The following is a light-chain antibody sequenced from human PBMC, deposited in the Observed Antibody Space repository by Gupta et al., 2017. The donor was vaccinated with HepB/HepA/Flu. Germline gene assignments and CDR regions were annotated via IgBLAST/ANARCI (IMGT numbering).Light chain of an antibody. J-gene: IGKJ4*01. V-gene: IGKV3-15*01. CDR2: GPS. Sequence: EIVMTQSPATLSVSPGERATLSCRASQSVTGNLAWYQQKPGQAPRLLIYGPSTRATGIPARFIGSGSETEFILPISSLQSEDFAVYYCQQFYKLPLTFGGQTKVEIK. CDR1: QSVTGN. CDR3: QQFYKLPLT.